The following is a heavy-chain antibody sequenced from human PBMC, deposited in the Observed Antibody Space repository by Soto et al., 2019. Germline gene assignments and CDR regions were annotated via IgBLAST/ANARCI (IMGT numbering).Heavy chain of an antibody. V-gene: IGHV1-3*05. CDR1: GYTFTSYA. J-gene: IGHJ3*02. Sequence: QVQLVQSGAEEKKPGASVKVSCKASGYTFTSYAMHWVRQAPGQRLEWMGWINAGNGNTKYSQKFQGRVTITRDTSASTAYMELSSLRSEDTAVYYCASPAGAVAISDDAFDIWGQGTMVTVSS. CDR3: ASPAGAVAISDDAFDI. CDR2: INAGNGNT. D-gene: IGHD6-19*01.